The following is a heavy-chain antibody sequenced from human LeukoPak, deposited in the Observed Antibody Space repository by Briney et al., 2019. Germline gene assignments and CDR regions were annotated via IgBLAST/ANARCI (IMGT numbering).Heavy chain of an antibody. CDR1: GGSISSGTYY. Sequence: SETLSLTCTVSGGSISSGTYYWSWIRQPAGKGLEWIGRIYTSGSTNYNPSLKSRVTMSVDTSKNQFSLKLSSVTAADTAVYYCARDYSFTMVRGVMGGDAFDIWGQGTMVTVSS. CDR3: ARDYSFTMVRGVMGGDAFDI. D-gene: IGHD3-10*01. J-gene: IGHJ3*02. V-gene: IGHV4-61*02. CDR2: IYTSGST.